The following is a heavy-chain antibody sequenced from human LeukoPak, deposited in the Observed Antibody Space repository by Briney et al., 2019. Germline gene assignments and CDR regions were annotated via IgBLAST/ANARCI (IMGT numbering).Heavy chain of an antibody. CDR3: AKDLGTHSSSFYFDY. CDR2: TRYDGSNK. CDR1: GFTFSNFG. J-gene: IGHJ4*02. D-gene: IGHD6-6*01. Sequence: PGRSLRLSCAASGFTFSNFGIHWVRQTPGKGLEWVGFTRYDGSNKYYADSVKGRFTISRDNSKNTLYLQMNSLRAEDTAVYFCAKDLGTHSSSFYFDYWGQGTLVTVSS. V-gene: IGHV3-30*02.